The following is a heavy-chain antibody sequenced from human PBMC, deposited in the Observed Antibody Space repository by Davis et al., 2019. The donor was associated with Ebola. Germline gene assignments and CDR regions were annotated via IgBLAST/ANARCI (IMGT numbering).Heavy chain of an antibody. CDR1: GFTFSGSA. J-gene: IGHJ4*02. V-gene: IGHV3-73*01. CDR3: ARDIYSSSWYLDY. CDR2: IRSKANSYAT. Sequence: PGGSLRLSCAASGFTFSGSAMHWVRQASGKGLEWVGRIRSKANSYATAYAASVKGRFTISRDDSKNTAYLQMNSLRAEDTAVYYCARDIYSSSWYLDYWGQGTLVTVSS. D-gene: IGHD6-13*01.